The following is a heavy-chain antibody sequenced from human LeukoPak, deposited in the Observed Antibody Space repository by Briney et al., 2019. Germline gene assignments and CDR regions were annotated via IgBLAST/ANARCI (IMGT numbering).Heavy chain of an antibody. CDR1: GYTFTGYY. CDR3: ARVRKTVTTQGRSAFDI. CDR2: INPNSGGT. D-gene: IGHD4-17*01. V-gene: IGHV1-2*02. J-gene: IGHJ3*02. Sequence: ASVKVSCKGSGYTFTGYYMHWVRQAPGQGLEWMGWINPNSGGTNYAQKFQGSVTMTRDTSISTAYMELSRLRSDDTAVYYCARVRKTVTTQGRSAFDIWGQGTMVTVSS.